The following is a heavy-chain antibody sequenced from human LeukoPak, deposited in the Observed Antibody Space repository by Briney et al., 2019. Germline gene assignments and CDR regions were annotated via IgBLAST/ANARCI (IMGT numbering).Heavy chain of an antibody. CDR1: GLTFSKYW. CDR3: AKRSMVRGTAVYYYYGMDV. V-gene: IGHV3-23*01. J-gene: IGHJ6*04. D-gene: IGHD3-10*01. CDR2: ISGSGGST. Sequence: GGSLRLSCAASGLTFSKYWLTWVRQAPGKGLEWVSAISGSGGSTYYADSVKGRFTISRDNSKNTLYLQMNSLRAEDTAVYYCAKRSMVRGTAVYYYYGMDVWGKGTTVTVSS.